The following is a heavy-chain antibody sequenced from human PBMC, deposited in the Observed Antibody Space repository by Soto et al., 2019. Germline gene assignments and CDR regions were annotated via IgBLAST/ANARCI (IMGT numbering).Heavy chain of an antibody. D-gene: IGHD3-3*01. CDR1: GYTFTSYA. J-gene: IGHJ6*02. CDR2: INAGNGNT. CDR3: ARGYDFWSGYFSGYYYYYGMDV. V-gene: IGHV1-3*01. Sequence: ASVKVSCKASGYTFTSYAMHWVRQAPGQRLEWMGWINAGNGNTKYSQKFQGRVTMTRDTSTSTVYMELSSLRSEDTAVYYCARGYDFWSGYFSGYYYYYGMDVWGQGTTVTVSS.